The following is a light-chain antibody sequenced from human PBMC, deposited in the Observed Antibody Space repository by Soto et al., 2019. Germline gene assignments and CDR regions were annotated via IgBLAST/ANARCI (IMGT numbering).Light chain of an antibody. J-gene: IGKJ1*01. CDR2: GAS. V-gene: IGKV1-39*01. CDR1: QSISSY. CDR3: QRDYSTPRT. Sequence: DIQMTESPSSLSASVGDRVIITCRASQSISSYLNWYQQKPGKAPKLLIYGASSLQSGVPSRFSGSGSGTDFTLTISSLQPEDFATYYCQRDYSTPRTFGQGTKVDIK.